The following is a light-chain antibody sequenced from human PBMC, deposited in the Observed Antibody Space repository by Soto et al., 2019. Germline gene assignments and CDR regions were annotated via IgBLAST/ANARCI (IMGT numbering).Light chain of an antibody. J-gene: IGKJ1*01. CDR2: GAS. V-gene: IGKV3-20*01. CDR1: QTVRSSS. CDR3: QQYGSSPRT. Sequence: VLTQSPVTLSLSKGERATLSCRPSQTVRSSSLAWYQQKPGQAPRLLIFGASTRAAGFPDRFSGSGSGTDFTLTISRLEPEDFAVYYCQQYGSSPRTFGQGTNVDI.